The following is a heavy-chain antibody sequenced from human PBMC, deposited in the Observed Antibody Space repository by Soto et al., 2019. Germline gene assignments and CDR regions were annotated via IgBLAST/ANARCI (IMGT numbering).Heavy chain of an antibody. CDR3: ARDLSPGSSSTLYLEAFDI. V-gene: IGHV3-7*05. CDR2: IKRDGSGG. J-gene: IGHJ3*02. D-gene: IGHD3-10*01. CDR1: GFSFSSYW. Sequence: EEQLVESGGGLVQPGGSLRLSCAASGFSFSSYWMTWVRQAPGKGLEWVANIKRDGSGGSYLDSVRGRFTVSRDNVRNSLYLQMDSLRAEDTALYYCARDLSPGSSSTLYLEAFDIWGQGTMVTVSS.